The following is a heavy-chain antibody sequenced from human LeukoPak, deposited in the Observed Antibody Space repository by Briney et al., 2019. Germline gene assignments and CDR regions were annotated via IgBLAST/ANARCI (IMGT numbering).Heavy chain of an antibody. J-gene: IGHJ6*02. V-gene: IGHV1-2*02. CDR2: INPYSGGT. CDR3: ARDPQDIVVVPAAIHYYYYGMDV. D-gene: IGHD2-2*01. Sequence: ASVKVSCKASGYTFTGYDMHWVRQAPGQGLEWMGWINPYSGGTNYAQKFQGRVTMTRDTSTSTAYMELSRLRSDDTAVYYCARDPQDIVVVPAAIHYYYYGMDVWGQGTTATVSS. CDR1: GYTFTGYD.